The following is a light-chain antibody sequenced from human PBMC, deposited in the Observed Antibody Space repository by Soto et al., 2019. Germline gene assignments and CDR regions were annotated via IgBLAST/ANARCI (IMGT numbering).Light chain of an antibody. CDR1: QSVLYHSDNKNY. CDR2: WAS. CDR3: QQYYALPFT. Sequence: DIVMTQSTDSLAVSLGERATINCKSSQSVLYHSDNKNYLAWYQQKPGQSPRLLIYWASTRESGVPDRFSGSGSGTDFTLTVSSLQAEDVAVYYCQQYYALPFTFGPGTKV. J-gene: IGKJ3*01. V-gene: IGKV4-1*01.